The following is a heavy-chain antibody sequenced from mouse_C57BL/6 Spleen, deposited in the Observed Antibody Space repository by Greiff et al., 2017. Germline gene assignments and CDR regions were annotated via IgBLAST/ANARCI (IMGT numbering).Heavy chain of an antibody. D-gene: IGHD1-1*01. J-gene: IGHJ4*01. CDR2: IDPSDSYT. Sequence: VQLQQPGAELVRPGTSVKLSCKASGYTFTSYWMHWVKQRPGQGLEWIGVIDPSDSYTNYNQKFKGKATLTVDTSSSTAYMQLSSLTSADSAVEYGARDGCENDALDYWGQGTSVTVSS. CDR1: GYTFTSYW. V-gene: IGHV1-59*01. CDR3: ARDGCENDALDY.